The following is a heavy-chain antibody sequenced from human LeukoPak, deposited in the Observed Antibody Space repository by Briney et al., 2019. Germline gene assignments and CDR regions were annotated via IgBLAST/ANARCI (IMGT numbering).Heavy chain of an antibody. CDR3: AKDGGPSSSGSQFCNF. Sequence: GGSLKLSCAASGSYWMHWFRQAPRKALVWVSHINSDGSWTSYADSVKGRFTISRDNSKNTLYLQMNSLRVEDTAVYYCAKDGGPSSSGSQFCNFWGQGALVSVSS. CDR1: GSYW. D-gene: IGHD1-26*01. V-gene: IGHV3-74*01. J-gene: IGHJ4*02. CDR2: INSDGSWT.